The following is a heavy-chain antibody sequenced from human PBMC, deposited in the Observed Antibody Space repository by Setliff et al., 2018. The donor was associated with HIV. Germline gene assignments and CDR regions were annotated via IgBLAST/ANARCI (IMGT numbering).Heavy chain of an antibody. CDR1: GNTFSSHY. D-gene: IGHD3-10*01. Sequence: GASVMVSCKASGNTFSSHYMHWVRQAPGKGLEWMGLINPSGDITSYAEKFQGRVTMTRDTSTSTVHMELRSLRSEDTAIYYCASKGGSGNYPDSDAFDIWGQGTLVTVSS. V-gene: IGHV1-46*01. J-gene: IGHJ3*02. CDR2: INPSGDIT. CDR3: ASKGGSGNYPDSDAFDI.